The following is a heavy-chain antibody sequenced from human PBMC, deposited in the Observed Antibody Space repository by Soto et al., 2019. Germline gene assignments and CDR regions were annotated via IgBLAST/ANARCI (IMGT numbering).Heavy chain of an antibody. V-gene: IGHV3-74*02. J-gene: IGHJ4*02. CDR1: GFTFNDHY. CDR2: IASDGSST. D-gene: IGHD6-6*01. CDR3: ARAVGAARPDY. Sequence: EVQLVESGGGLVQPGGSLRLSCAASGFTFNDHYMDWVRQAPGKGLEWVSRIASDGSSTSYADSVKGRFTISRDNAKNTLYLQMNSLRAEDTAVYYCARAVGAARPDYWGQGTLVTVSS.